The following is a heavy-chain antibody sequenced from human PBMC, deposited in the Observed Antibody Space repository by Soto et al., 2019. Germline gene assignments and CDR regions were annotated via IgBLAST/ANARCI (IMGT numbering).Heavy chain of an antibody. D-gene: IGHD6-13*01. CDR3: ASSIAAAGQTGWFDP. J-gene: IGHJ5*02. Sequence: SETLSLTCTVSGGSISSYYWSWIRQPPGKGLEWIGYIYYSGSTNYSPSLKSRVTISVDTSKNQFSLKLSSVTAADTAVYYCASSIAAAGQTGWFDPWGQGTLVTVSS. CDR2: IYYSGST. V-gene: IGHV4-59*01. CDR1: GGSISSYY.